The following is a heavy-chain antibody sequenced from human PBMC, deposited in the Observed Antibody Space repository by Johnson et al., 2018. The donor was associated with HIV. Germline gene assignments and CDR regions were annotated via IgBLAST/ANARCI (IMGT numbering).Heavy chain of an antibody. D-gene: IGHD2-15*01. CDR1: GFTFSSYG. V-gene: IGHV3-33*06. CDR3: AKGQVVVAATSAFDI. CDR2: IWYDGSNK. J-gene: IGHJ3*02. Sequence: QVQLVESGGGLVQPGGSLRLSCAASGFTFSSYGMHWVRQAPGKGLEWVAVIWYDGSNKYYADSVKGRFTISRDNSKNTLYLQMNSLRAEDTAVYYCAKGQVVVAATSAFDIWGQGTMVTVSS.